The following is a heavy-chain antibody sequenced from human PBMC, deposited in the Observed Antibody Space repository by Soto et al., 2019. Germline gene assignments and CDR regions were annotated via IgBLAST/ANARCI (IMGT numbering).Heavy chain of an antibody. Sequence: EVQLLESGGGLVQPGGSLRLSCAASGFTFSSYAMSWVRQAPGKGLEWVSAIRGSGGSTYYADSVKGRFTISRDNSKNTLYLQMNSLRAEDTAVYYCAKGRIAARPVLNYGMDVWGQGTTVTVYS. CDR3: AKGRIAARPVLNYGMDV. CDR1: GFTFSSYA. J-gene: IGHJ6*02. V-gene: IGHV3-23*01. D-gene: IGHD6-6*01. CDR2: IRGSGGST.